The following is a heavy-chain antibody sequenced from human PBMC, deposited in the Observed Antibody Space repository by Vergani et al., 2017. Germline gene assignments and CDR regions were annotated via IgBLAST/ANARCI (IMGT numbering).Heavy chain of an antibody. CDR3: ARGRLRGYQLPPPGYYYGMDV. CDR2: INHSGST. Sequence: QVQLPQWGAGLLKPSETLSLTCAVYGGSFSGYYWSWIRQPPGKGLEWIGEINHSGSTNYNPSLKSRVTISVDTSKNQFSLKLSSVTAADTAVYYCARGRLRGYQLPPPGYYYGMDVWGQGTTVTVSS. V-gene: IGHV4-34*01. J-gene: IGHJ6*02. D-gene: IGHD2-2*01. CDR1: GGSFSGYY.